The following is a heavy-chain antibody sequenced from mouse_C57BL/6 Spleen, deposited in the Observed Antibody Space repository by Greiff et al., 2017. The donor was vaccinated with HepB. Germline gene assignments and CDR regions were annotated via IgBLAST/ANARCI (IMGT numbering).Heavy chain of an antibody. CDR1: GYAFSSSW. CDR3: ARDYGSTLDY. J-gene: IGHJ2*01. CDR2: IYPGDGDT. D-gene: IGHD1-1*01. V-gene: IGHV1-82*01. Sequence: QVQLQQSGPELVKPGASVKISCKASGYAFSSSWMNWVKQRPGKGLEWIGRIYPGDGDTNYNGKFKGKATLTADKSSSTAYMQLSSLTSEDSAVYFCARDYGSTLDYWGQGTTLTVSS.